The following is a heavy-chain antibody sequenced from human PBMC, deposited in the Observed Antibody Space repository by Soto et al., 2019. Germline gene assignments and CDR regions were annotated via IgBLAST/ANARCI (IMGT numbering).Heavy chain of an antibody. CDR3: ATDPYCGSAPGCSALDA. J-gene: IGHJ6*02. CDR2: ISAYNGNT. V-gene: IGHV1-18*04. D-gene: IGHD2-21*01. CDR1: GYRFTSSG. Sequence: QVHLVQSGGEVKKPGASGKVSCKASGYRFTSSGFSWVRQAPGHGLEWMGWISAYNGNTLYAQKFKGRVTMTTDTSTSTAYMELGSLRSADTAVYYCATDPYCGSAPGCSALDAWGQGTTVTVSS.